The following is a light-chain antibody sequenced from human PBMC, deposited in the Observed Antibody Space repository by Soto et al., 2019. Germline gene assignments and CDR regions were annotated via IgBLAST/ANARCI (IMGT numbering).Light chain of an antibody. CDR3: QQYHNWPRGT. V-gene: IGKV3-20*01. CDR1: QTVSSSF. Sequence: EVGLTLSPGTLSLSPGERATLSCRTSQTVSSSFLAWYQQKPGQAPRLLMFDASNRATDIPDRFSGSGSGTDFTLTIGRLEPEDFAVYYCQQYHNWPRGTCGQGT. CDR2: DAS. J-gene: IGKJ1*01.